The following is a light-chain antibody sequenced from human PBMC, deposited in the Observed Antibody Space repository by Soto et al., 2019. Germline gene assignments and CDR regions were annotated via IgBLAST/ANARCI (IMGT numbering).Light chain of an antibody. Sequence: EIVMTQSPVTLSVSPGERATLSCRASQRISNSYLAWYQQKPGQAPRLLIYDASSRATGIPDRFSGSGSGTDFTLTISRLEPEDFAVYYCQQYDNSPSTFGQGTKVDIK. CDR2: DAS. CDR3: QQYDNSPST. CDR1: QRISNSY. V-gene: IGKV3-20*01. J-gene: IGKJ1*01.